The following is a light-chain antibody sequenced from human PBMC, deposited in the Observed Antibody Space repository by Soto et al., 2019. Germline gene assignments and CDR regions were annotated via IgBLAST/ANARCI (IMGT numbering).Light chain of an antibody. V-gene: IGKV3-11*01. CDR1: QSISSY. J-gene: IGKJ3*01. Sequence: EILLTQSPATLSLSPGERATLSCRASQSISSYLAWYQQKPGQAPRLLIYDASTRATGIPARFSGSGSGTDFTLTISSLEPEDFAVYYRQQRNNWPIFTFGPGTKVDIK. CDR3: QQRNNWPIFT. CDR2: DAS.